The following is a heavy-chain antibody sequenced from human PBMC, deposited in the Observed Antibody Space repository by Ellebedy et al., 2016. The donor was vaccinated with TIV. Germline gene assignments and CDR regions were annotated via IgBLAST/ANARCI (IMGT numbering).Heavy chain of an antibody. J-gene: IGHJ4*02. CDR1: GFTFSNFA. Sequence: GGSLRLSCVASGFTFSNFAMHWVRQAPGKGLEWLSVISADGTSIYHADSVKGRFTITRANSKNTLSMEMNRLRTEDTAVYFCAKGSSSGFNYDRVGFEYWGQGTLVTVSS. CDR3: AKGSSSGFNYDRVGFEY. CDR2: ISADGTSI. V-gene: IGHV3-23*01. D-gene: IGHD3-16*01.